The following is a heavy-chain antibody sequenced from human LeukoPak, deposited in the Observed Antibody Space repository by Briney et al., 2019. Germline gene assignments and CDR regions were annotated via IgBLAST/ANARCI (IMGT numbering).Heavy chain of an antibody. CDR2: IWYDGSNK. V-gene: IGHV3-30*02. CDR3: AKAHLDY. Sequence: GGSLRLSCAASGFTFRSHGMHWVRQAPGKGLEWVAFIWYDGSNKYYTDSVKGRFTISRDNSKNTLYLQMNSLRAEDTAVYYCAKAHLDYWGQGTLVTVSS. CDR1: GFTFRSHG. J-gene: IGHJ4*02.